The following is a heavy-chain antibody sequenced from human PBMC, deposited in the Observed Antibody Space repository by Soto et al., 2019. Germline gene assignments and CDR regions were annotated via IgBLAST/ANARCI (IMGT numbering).Heavy chain of an antibody. CDR1: GFTFDDYA. V-gene: IGHV3-9*01. CDR3: AKGLVGDPAANYYYYYGMDV. D-gene: IGHD2-2*01. Sequence: PGGSLRLSCAASGFTFDDYAMHWVRQAPGKGLEWVSGISWNSGSIGYADSVKGRFTISRDNAKNSLYLQMNSLRAEDTALYHCAKGLVGDPAANYYYYYGMDVWGQGTTVTVSS. CDR2: ISWNSGSI. J-gene: IGHJ6*02.